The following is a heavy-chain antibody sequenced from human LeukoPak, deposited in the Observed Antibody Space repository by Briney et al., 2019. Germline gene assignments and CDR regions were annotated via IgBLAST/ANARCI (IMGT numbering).Heavy chain of an antibody. D-gene: IGHD3-3*01. CDR2: ISAYNGNT. CDR3: ARDRAYYDFWSGYLGY. Sequence: ASVKVSCKASGYTFTSYGISWVRQAPGQGLEWMGWISAYNGNTNYAQKLQGRVTMTTDTSTSTAYMEPRSLRSDDTAVYYCARDRAYYDFWSGYLGYWGQGTLVTVSS. J-gene: IGHJ4*02. V-gene: IGHV1-18*01. CDR1: GYTFTSYG.